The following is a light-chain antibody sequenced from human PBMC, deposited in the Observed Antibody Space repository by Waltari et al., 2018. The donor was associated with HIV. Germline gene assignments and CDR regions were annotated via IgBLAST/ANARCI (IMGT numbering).Light chain of an antibody. V-gene: IGLV7-46*01. J-gene: IGLJ3*02. CDR3: LLSYSGASWV. CDR2: DTS. Sequence: QAVVTQEPPLPVSPGGTVTRTCGSSPGAVTSGHYPSWFQQKPGQSPTTLIFDTSNKHSWTPAGFSGSLLGGKAALTLSGAQPEDEAEYYCLLSYSGASWVFGGGTKVTVL. CDR1: PGAVTSGHY.